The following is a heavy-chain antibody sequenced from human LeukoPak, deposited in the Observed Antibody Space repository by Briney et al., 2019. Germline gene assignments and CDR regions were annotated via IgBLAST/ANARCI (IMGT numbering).Heavy chain of an antibody. CDR1: GFTVSSNY. CDR3: ARDPDYYGSGSYYDY. Sequence: GGSLRLSCAASGFTVSSNYMSWVRQAPGKGLEWVSVIYSGGSTYYADSVKGRFTISRDNSKNTLYLQMNSLRAEDTAVYYCARDPDYYGSGSYYDYWGQGTLVTVPS. J-gene: IGHJ4*02. D-gene: IGHD3-10*01. V-gene: IGHV3-66*01. CDR2: IYSGGST.